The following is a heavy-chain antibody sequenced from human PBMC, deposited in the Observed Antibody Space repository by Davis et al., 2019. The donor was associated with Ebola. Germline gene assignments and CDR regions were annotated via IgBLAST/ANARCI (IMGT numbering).Heavy chain of an antibody. CDR1: GGSISSYY. CDR3: ARGWSLRDYYAMDV. J-gene: IGHJ6*02. D-gene: IGHD6-13*01. V-gene: IGHV4-59*12. CDR2: IYYSGST. Sequence: MPSETLSLTCTVSGGSISSYYWSWIRQPPGKGLEWIGYIYYSGSTKYNPSLKSRVTVSVDTSKNHFSLKLSSVTAADTAVYYCARGWSLRDYYAMDVWGQGTTVTVSS.